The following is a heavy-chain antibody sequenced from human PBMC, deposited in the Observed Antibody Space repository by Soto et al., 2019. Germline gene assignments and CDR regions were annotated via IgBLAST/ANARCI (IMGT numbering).Heavy chain of an antibody. J-gene: IGHJ4*02. CDR1: GFTFSSYG. CDR2: IWYDGSNK. Sequence: QVQLVESGGGVVQPGRSLRLSCAASGFTFSSYGMHWVRQAPGKGLEWVAVIWYDGSNKYYADSVKGRFTISRDNSKNTLYLQMNSLRAEDTAVYYCARDGAPAAEVEWELWGYWGQGTLVTVSS. D-gene: IGHD1-26*01. CDR3: ARDGAPAAEVEWELWGY. V-gene: IGHV3-33*01.